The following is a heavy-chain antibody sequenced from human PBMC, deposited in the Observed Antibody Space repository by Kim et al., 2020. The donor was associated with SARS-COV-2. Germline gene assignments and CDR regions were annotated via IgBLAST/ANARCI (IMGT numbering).Heavy chain of an antibody. Sequence: GGSLRLSCAASGFTFDDYAMHWVRQAPGKVLEWVSGISWNSGSIGYADSVKGRVTISRDNAKNSLYLQMNSLRAENTALYYCAKLVGELSPFDYWGQGTLVTVST. V-gene: IGHV3-9*01. CDR1: GFTFDDYA. CDR2: ISWNSGSI. D-gene: IGHD3-10*01. CDR3: AKLVGELSPFDY. J-gene: IGHJ4*02.